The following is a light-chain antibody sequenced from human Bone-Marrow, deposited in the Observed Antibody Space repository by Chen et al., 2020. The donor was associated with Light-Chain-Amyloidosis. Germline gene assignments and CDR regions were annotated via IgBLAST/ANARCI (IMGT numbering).Light chain of an antibody. CDR2: EAS. CDR3: QQFNSYPLT. Sequence: AIQLTQSPSSLSASVGDRVTITCRASQGINSALAWYQQKPGKAPKLLIFEASTLESGVPSRFSGSGSGTEFTLTIRSLQPEDFATYYCQQFNSYPLTFGGGTKVEIK. CDR1: QGINSA. J-gene: IGKJ4*01. V-gene: IGKV1-13*02.